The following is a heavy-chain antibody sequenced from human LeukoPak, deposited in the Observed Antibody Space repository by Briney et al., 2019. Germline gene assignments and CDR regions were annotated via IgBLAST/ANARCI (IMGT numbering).Heavy chain of an antibody. J-gene: IGHJ5*02. CDR3: ARALDYGDYRSWFDP. Sequence: ASVKVSCKASGYTFTSYYMHWVRQAPGQGLEWMGIINPSSGSTSYAQKFQGRVTMTRDTSTSTVYMELSSLRSEDTAVYYCARALDYGDYRSWFDPWGQGTLVTVSS. D-gene: IGHD4-17*01. CDR2: INPSSGST. V-gene: IGHV1-46*01. CDR1: GYTFTSYY.